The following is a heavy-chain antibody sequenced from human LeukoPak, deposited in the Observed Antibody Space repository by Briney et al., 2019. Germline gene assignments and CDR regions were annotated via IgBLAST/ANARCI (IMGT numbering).Heavy chain of an antibody. J-gene: IGHJ4*02. CDR1: GYTFTSYG. Sequence: ASVKVSCKASGYTFTSYGISWVRQAPGQGLEWMGWISAYNGNTNYAQKLQGRVTMTTDTSTSTAYMELRSLRSDDTAVYYCARDKFVEGDYGDYYLVGFDYWGQGTLVTVSS. D-gene: IGHD4-17*01. V-gene: IGHV1-18*01. CDR2: ISAYNGNT. CDR3: ARDKFVEGDYGDYYLVGFDY.